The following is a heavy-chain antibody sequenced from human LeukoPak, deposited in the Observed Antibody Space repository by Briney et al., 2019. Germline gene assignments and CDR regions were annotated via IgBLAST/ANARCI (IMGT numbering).Heavy chain of an antibody. J-gene: IGHJ3*02. CDR1: GYTFTSYG. V-gene: IGHV1-18*01. CDR2: ISAYNGNT. CDR3: ARAERMTIFGVVIRTDAFDI. D-gene: IGHD3-3*01. Sequence: ASVKVSCKASGYTFTSYGISWVRQAPGQGLEWMGWISAYNGNTNYAQKLQGRVTMTTDTSKSTAYMELRSLRSDDTAVYYCARAERMTIFGVVIRTDAFDICGQGTMVTVSS.